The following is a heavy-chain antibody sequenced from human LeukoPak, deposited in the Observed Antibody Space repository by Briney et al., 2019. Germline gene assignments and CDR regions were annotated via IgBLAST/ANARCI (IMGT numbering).Heavy chain of an antibody. CDR3: AGHPDSSGYYFWFDP. V-gene: IGHV4-59*04. D-gene: IGHD3-22*01. CDR1: GGSISSYY. Sequence: SETLSLTCTVSGGSISSYYWSWIRQPPGKGLEWIGYIYYSGSTYYNPSLKSRVTISVDTSKNQFSLKLSSVTAADTAVYYCAGHPDSSGYYFWFDPWGQGTLVTVSS. CDR2: IYYSGST. J-gene: IGHJ5*02.